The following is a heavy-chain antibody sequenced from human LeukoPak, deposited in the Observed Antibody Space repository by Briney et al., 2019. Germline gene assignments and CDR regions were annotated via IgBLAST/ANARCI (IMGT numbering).Heavy chain of an antibody. CDR1: GGTFSNYA. Sequence: ASVKVSCKASGGTFSNYAISWVRQAPGQGLEWMGGIIPIFGTANYAQKFRGRVTITADKSTRTAYMELSSLRSEDTAVYYCARDLRRRSGSHYNSEFDPWGQGTLVTVSS. CDR3: ARDLRRRSGSHYNSEFDP. D-gene: IGHD3-10*01. J-gene: IGHJ5*02. V-gene: IGHV1-69*06. CDR2: IIPIFGTA.